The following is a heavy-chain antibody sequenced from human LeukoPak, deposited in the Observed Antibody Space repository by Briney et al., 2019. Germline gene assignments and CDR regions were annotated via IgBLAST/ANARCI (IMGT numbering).Heavy chain of an antibody. CDR1: GGSISSYY. V-gene: IGHV4-59*01. D-gene: IGHD2-21*02. J-gene: IGHJ6*02. Sequence: PSETLSLTCTVSGGSISSYYWSWIRQPPGKGLGWIGYIYYSGSTNYNPSLKSRVTISVDTSKNQFSLKLSSVTAADTAVYYCASGGDYYYYYGMDVWGQGTTVTVSS. CDR2: IYYSGST. CDR3: ASGGDYYYYYGMDV.